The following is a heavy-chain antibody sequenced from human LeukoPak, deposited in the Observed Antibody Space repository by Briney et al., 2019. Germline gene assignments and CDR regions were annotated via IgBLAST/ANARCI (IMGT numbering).Heavy chain of an antibody. V-gene: IGHV3-30*12. D-gene: IGHD2/OR15-2a*01. Sequence: PGRSLRLSCAASGFTFSNYGLHWVRQAPGKGLEWVAVISYNAGYKHYTDSVKGRFTISRDDSKSTVYLQMNSLRAEDTAVYYCVSFYETYWGRGTLVTVSS. CDR3: VSFYETY. CDR2: ISYNAGYK. CDR1: GFTFSNYG. J-gene: IGHJ4*02.